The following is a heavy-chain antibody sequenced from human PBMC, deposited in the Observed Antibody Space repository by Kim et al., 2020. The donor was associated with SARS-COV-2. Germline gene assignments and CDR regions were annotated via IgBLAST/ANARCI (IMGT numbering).Heavy chain of an antibody. CDR2: ISSDGSNE. CDR3: TRDFSSTWVRTYNDYYGMDV. J-gene: IGHJ6*02. V-gene: IGHV3-30*04. CDR1: GFTFNTFA. Sequence: GGSLRLSCAASGFTFNTFAMQWVRQAPGKGLEWVALISSDGSNEYYADAVKGRFTISRDNSKNTLYLQMNSVRVEDTAVYYCTRDFSSTWVRTYNDYYGMDVWGQGTSVTVSS. D-gene: IGHD6-13*01.